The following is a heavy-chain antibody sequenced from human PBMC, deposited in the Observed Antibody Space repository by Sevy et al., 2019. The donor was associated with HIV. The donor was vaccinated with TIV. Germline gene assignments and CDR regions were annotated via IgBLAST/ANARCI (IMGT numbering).Heavy chain of an antibody. CDR1: GLRFSNYN. CDR3: ASEKEQLVLWPYYGMDV. Sequence: GGYLRLSCAASGLRFSNYNMNWVRQAPGQGLEWVACISNSSSYIYYLDSVKGRFTISRDNAKNSLYLQMNSLRAEDTAVYYCASEKEQLVLWPYYGMDVWGQGTTVTVSS. V-gene: IGHV3-21*01. CDR2: ISNSSSYI. D-gene: IGHD6-13*01. J-gene: IGHJ6*02.